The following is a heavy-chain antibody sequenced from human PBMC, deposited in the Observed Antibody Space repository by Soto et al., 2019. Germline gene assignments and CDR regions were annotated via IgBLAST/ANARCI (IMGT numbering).Heavy chain of an antibody. CDR1: GGSISNHY. J-gene: IGHJ4*02. CDR2: IYYNGNT. CDR3: TRATWYSEY. V-gene: IGHV4-59*11. Sequence: QVQLQESGPGLVKPSETLSLTCSVSGGSISNHYWSWIRQPPGKGLEWIGYIYYNGNTNYNPSLKSRVTISVDTSRNQISLKLTTVTAADTAVYYCTRATWYSEYWGQGTLVTVSS. D-gene: IGHD5-12*01.